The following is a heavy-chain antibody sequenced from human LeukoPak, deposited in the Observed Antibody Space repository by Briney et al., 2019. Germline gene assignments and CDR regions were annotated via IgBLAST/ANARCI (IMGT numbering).Heavy chain of an antibody. V-gene: IGHV4-59*01. CDR2: VYYSGGT. CDR1: GGSISSYY. Sequence: PSETLSLTCTVSGGSISSYYYSWIRQPPGKGLEWIGYVYYSGGTNYNPSLKSRVTISTDTSKNQFSLNLSSVTAAGTAVYYCAMGIAAAGTAYWGQGTLATVSS. J-gene: IGHJ4*02. D-gene: IGHD6-13*01. CDR3: AMGIAAAGTAY.